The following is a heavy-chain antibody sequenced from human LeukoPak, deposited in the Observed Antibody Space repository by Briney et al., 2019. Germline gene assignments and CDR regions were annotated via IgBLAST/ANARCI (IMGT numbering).Heavy chain of an antibody. Sequence: PSETLSLTCAVYGGSFSGNYWTWLRQPPGVGLECIGEINHSGSTNYNPSLKSRVTISVDTSKNQFSLKLSSVTAADTAVYYCARHPLNDYYDFWSGYYTDYWGQGTLVTVSS. CDR3: ARHPLNDYYDFWSGYYTDY. D-gene: IGHD3-3*01. CDR1: GGSFSGNY. J-gene: IGHJ4*02. CDR2: INHSGST. V-gene: IGHV4-34*01.